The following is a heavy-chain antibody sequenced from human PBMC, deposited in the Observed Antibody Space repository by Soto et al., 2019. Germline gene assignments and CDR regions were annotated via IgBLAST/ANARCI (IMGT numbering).Heavy chain of an antibody. CDR2: ISGSDGST. CDR1: GFTFSSYA. J-gene: IGHJ4*02. V-gene: IGHV3-23*01. Sequence: EVQLLESGGGLVQPGGSLRLSCAASGFTFSSYAMNWVRQAPGKGLEWVSVISGSDGSTYYADSVKGRCTISRDNYNNTWKMPMNSLRAEDTAVYYCGRRSNSWYFDYWSQGTLVTVSS. CDR3: GRRSNSWYFDY. D-gene: IGHD6-13*01.